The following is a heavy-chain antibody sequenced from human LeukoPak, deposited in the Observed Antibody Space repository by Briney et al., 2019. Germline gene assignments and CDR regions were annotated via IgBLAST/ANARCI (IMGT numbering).Heavy chain of an antibody. J-gene: IGHJ4*02. V-gene: IGHV3-7*01. CDR1: GFIFTNSW. D-gene: IGHD1-26*01. CDR3: ARDGIEGVTVLDY. CDR2: IKPDGSEK. Sequence: GGSLRLSCAASGFIFTNSWVTWVRQAPGKGLEWVANIKPDGSEKYYLDSVKGRFSISRDDAKNSLYLQMNSLRAEDTAVYYCARDGIEGVTVLDYWGQGTPVTVSP.